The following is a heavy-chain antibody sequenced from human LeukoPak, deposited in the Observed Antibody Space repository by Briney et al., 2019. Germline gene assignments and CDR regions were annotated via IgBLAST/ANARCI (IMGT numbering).Heavy chain of an antibody. J-gene: IGHJ4*02. CDR2: MYSGGSR. CDR1: GFTVSSNY. CDR3: VREQMRQCTGGVCYTERFDF. V-gene: IGHV3-53*01. Sequence: GGSLRLSCAASGFTVSSNYMSWVRQAPGKGLGRVSVMYSGGSRYYSDSAKGRCTISRDKSKNTLYLQINSLRAEATAVSYCVREQMRQCTGGVCYTERFDFWGQGLLVTVSS. D-gene: IGHD2-8*02.